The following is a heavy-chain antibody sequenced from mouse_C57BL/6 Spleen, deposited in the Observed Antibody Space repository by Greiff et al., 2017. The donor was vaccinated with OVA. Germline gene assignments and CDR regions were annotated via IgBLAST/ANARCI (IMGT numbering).Heavy chain of an antibody. D-gene: IGHD2-10*01. CDR1: GFTFSDYY. CDR3: ARAEAYSPFDY. J-gene: IGHJ2*01. Sequence: EVKLVESEGGLVQPGSSMKLSCTASGFTFSDYYMAWVRQVPEKGLEWVANINYDGSSTYYLDSLKSRFIISRDNAKNILYLQMSSLKSEDTATYYCARAEAYSPFDYWGQGTTLTVSS. CDR2: INYDGSST. V-gene: IGHV5-16*01.